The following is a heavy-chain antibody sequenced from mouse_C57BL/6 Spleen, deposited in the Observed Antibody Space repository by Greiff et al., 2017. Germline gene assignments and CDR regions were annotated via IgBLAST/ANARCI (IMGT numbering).Heavy chain of an antibody. Sequence: VQLQQPGAELVMPGASVKLSCKASGYTFTSYWMHWVKQRPGQGLEWIGEIDPSDSYTNYNQKFKGKSTLTVDKSSSTAYMQLSSLTSEDSAVYYCARPYYGSSSPWFAYWGQGTLVTVSA. CDR3: ARPYYGSSSPWFAY. V-gene: IGHV1-69*01. D-gene: IGHD1-1*01. J-gene: IGHJ3*01. CDR2: IDPSDSYT. CDR1: GYTFTSYW.